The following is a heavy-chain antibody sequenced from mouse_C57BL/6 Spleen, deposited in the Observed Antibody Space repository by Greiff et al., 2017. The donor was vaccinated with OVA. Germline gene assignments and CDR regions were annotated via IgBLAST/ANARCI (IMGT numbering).Heavy chain of an antibody. CDR3: AKITTVVATDWYFDV. CDR1: GFSLTSYA. D-gene: IGHD1-1*01. CDR2: IWTGGGT. V-gene: IGHV2-9-1*01. J-gene: IGHJ1*03. Sequence: VKLVESGPGLVAPSQSLSITCPVSGFSLTSYAISWVRQPPGKGLEWLGVIWTGGGTNYNSALKSRLSISKDNSKSQVFLKMNSLQTDDTARYYCAKITTVVATDWYFDVWGTGTTVTVSS.